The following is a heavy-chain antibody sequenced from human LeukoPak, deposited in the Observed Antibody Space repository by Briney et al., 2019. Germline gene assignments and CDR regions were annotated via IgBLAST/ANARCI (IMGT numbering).Heavy chain of an antibody. CDR2: INPSGGT. Sequence: ASVKVSCKASGYTFTGYYMHWVRQAPGQGLEWMGWINPSGGTNYAQKFQGRVTMTRDTSISTAYMELSRLRSDDTAVYYRARDQRSCSGGSCYPGWFAPWGQGTLVTVSS. D-gene: IGHD2-15*01. CDR3: ARDQRSCSGGSCYPGWFAP. CDR1: GYTFTGYY. V-gene: IGHV1-2*02. J-gene: IGHJ5*02.